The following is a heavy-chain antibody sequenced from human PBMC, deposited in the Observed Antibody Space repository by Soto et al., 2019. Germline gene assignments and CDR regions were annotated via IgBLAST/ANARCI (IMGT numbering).Heavy chain of an antibody. Sequence: QVQLVQSGAEVKKPGSSVKVSCKASGGTFSSYAVSWVRQAPGQGLEWMGGIIPIFRTTHYAQQFQSRVTITADGSMTTAYMELSSLRSEDTAVYYCAREIRGNFYPDYWGQGTLVTVSS. CDR3: AREIRGNFYPDY. CDR2: IIPIFRTT. D-gene: IGHD3-10*01. J-gene: IGHJ4*02. V-gene: IGHV1-69*12. CDR1: GGTFSSYA.